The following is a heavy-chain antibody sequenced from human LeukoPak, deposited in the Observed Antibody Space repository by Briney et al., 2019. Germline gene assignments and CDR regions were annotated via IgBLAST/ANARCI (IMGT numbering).Heavy chain of an antibody. CDR2: INPNSGGT. D-gene: IGHD3-16*01. Sequence: ASVKVSCKASGYTFTGYYMHWVRQAPGQGLEWMGWINPNSGGTNYAQMFQGRVTMTRDTSISTAYMELSRLRSDDTAVYYCARDRIWGNWFDPWGQGTLVTVSS. V-gene: IGHV1-2*02. CDR3: ARDRIWGNWFDP. J-gene: IGHJ5*02. CDR1: GYTFTGYY.